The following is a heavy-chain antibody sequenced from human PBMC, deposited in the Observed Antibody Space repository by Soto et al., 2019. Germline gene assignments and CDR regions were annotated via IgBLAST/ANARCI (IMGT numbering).Heavy chain of an antibody. CDR2: IIPIFGTA. J-gene: IGHJ6*02. V-gene: IGHV1-69*13. CDR1: GGTFSSYA. D-gene: IGHD6-6*01. CDR3: ARDKFPSIAAPTYYYYGMDV. Sequence: ASVKVSCKASGGTFSSYAISWVRQAPGQGLEWMGGIIPIFGTANYAQKFQGRVTITADESTSTAYMELSSLRSEDTAVYYCARDKFPSIAAPTYYYYGMDVWGQGTTVTVS.